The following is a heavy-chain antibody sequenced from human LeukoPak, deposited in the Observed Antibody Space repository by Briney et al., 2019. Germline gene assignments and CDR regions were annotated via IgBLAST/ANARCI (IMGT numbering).Heavy chain of an antibody. CDR3: ARGRRYSGSYFYDAGYYFDY. J-gene: IGHJ4*02. CDR2: IRYDGSNK. D-gene: IGHD1-26*01. Sequence: GGSLRLSCAASGFTFSSYGMHWVRQAPGKGLEWVAFIRYDGSNKYYADSVKGRFTISRDNSKNTLYLQMNSLRSEDTAVYYCARGRRYSGSYFYDAGYYFDYWGQGTLVTVSS. V-gene: IGHV3-30*02. CDR1: GFTFSSYG.